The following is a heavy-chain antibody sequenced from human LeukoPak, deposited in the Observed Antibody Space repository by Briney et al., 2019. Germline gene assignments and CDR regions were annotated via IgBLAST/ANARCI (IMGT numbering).Heavy chain of an antibody. Sequence: KPSETLSLTCAVSGGSISSGGYSWSWIRQPPGKGLEWIGYIYHSGSTYYNPSLKSRVTISVDRSKNQFSLKLSSVTAADTAVYYCARGYGDYYQNFDYWGQGTLVTVSS. CDR2: IYHSGST. J-gene: IGHJ4*02. CDR3: ARGYGDYYQNFDY. D-gene: IGHD4-17*01. CDR1: GGSISSGGYS. V-gene: IGHV4-30-2*01.